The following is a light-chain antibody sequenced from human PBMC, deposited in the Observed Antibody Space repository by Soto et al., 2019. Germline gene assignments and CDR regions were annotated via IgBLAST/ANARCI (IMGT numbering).Light chain of an antibody. CDR1: QSVSSN. CDR2: GAS. CDR3: QQYNNWPRT. Sequence: EIVMTQSPATPSVSPGERATLSCRASQSVSSNLAWYQQKPGQAPRLLIYGASTRATGIPARFSGSGSGTEFTLTISRLQSEDFAVYYCQQYNNWPRTFGQGTKVEIK. J-gene: IGKJ1*01. V-gene: IGKV3-15*01.